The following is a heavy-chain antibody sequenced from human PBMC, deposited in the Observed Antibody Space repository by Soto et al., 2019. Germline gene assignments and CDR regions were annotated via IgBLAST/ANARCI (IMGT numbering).Heavy chain of an antibody. D-gene: IGHD6-19*01. J-gene: IGHJ4*02. CDR1: GGTFSSYA. CDR3: ARVGSGWYLGD. V-gene: IGHV1-69*01. Sequence: QVQLVQSGAEVKKPGSSVKVSCKASGGTFSSYAISGVRQAPGQGLEWMGGIIPIFGTAHYAQKFQGRVTITADESTSTAYMELSSLRYEDTAVYYCARVGSGWYLGDWGQGTLVTVSS. CDR2: IIPIFGTA.